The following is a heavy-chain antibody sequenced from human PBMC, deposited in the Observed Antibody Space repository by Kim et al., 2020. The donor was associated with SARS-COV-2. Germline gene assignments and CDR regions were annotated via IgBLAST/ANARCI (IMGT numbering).Heavy chain of an antibody. D-gene: IGHD3-10*01. Sequence: ADSVEGRFTISRDNAKNSLYLQMNSLRAEDTAVYYCARGTMVRGVPFDYWGQGTLVTVSS. J-gene: IGHJ4*02. CDR3: ARGTMVRGVPFDY. V-gene: IGHV3-21*01.